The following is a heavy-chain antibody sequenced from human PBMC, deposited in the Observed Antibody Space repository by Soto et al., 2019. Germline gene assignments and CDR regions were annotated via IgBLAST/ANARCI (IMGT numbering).Heavy chain of an antibody. V-gene: IGHV3-7*04. CDR2: INQDGSEK. CDR1: ESTVSRDW. Sequence: VHLVESGGGLVQTGGSLRLSCAIFESTVSRDWMNWVRQAPGKGLEWVAHINQDGSEKYYVDSVKGRFTISRDNAKKSRYLQMNSLRPADTAMYYCSGGVGDAFWGQGPRVTVSS. CDR3: SGGVGDAF. J-gene: IGHJ4*02. D-gene: IGHD1-26*01.